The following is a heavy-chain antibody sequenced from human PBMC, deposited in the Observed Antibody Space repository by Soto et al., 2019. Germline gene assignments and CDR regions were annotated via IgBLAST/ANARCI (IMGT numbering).Heavy chain of an antibody. D-gene: IGHD1-26*01. CDR3: ARGAKWEPYYFDY. V-gene: IGHV3-33*01. CDR1: GFTFSSYG. Sequence: QVQLVESGGGVVQPGRSLRLSCAASGFTFSSYGMHWVRQAPGKGLEWVAVIWYDGSNKYYADSVKGRFTISRDNSKNTLYLQMNSLTAEDTAVYYCARGAKWEPYYFDYWGQGTLVTVSS. CDR2: IWYDGSNK. J-gene: IGHJ4*02.